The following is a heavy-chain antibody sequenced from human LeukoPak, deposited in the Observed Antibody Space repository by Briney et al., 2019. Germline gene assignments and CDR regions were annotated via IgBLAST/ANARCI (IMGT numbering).Heavy chain of an antibody. CDR3: TRVHDYRTSGEYFQH. Sequence: ASVKVSCKASGYTFISYYIHWVRQAPGQGLEWVGIINPRNDTTSYAQRFQGRVTVTRDTTTTTVYMELSSLRSEDTAVYYCTRVHDYRTSGEYFQHWGRGTLVTVSS. D-gene: IGHD4-11*01. CDR2: INPRNDTT. J-gene: IGHJ1*01. CDR1: GYTFISYY. V-gene: IGHV1-46*03.